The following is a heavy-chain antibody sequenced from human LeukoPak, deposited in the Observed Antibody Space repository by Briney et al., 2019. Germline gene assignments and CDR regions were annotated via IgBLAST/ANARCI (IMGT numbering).Heavy chain of an antibody. CDR1: GGSFSGYY. D-gene: IGHD2-15*01. V-gene: IGHV4-34*01. CDR3: ASLGQRCSGGSCYSGYYYYMDI. CDR2: INHSGST. J-gene: IGHJ6*03. Sequence: SETLSLTCTVYGGSFSGYYWSWIRQPPGKGLEWIGEINHSGSTNYNPSLKSRVTISVDTSKNQFSLKLSSVTAADTAVYYCASLGQRCSGGSCYSGYYYYMDIWGKGTPVTVSS.